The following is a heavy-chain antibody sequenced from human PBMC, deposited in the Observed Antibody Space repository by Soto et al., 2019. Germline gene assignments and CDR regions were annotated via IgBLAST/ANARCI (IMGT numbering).Heavy chain of an antibody. CDR3: ARGLGYCSSTSCGPGAFDI. CDR1: GYTFTSYY. CDR2: INPSGGST. D-gene: IGHD2-2*01. J-gene: IGHJ3*02. V-gene: IGHV1-46*01. Sequence: QVQLVQSGAEVKKPGASVKVSCKASGYTFTSYYMHWVRQAPGQGLEWMGIINPSGGSTSYAQKLQGRVTMTRDTSTSTVYMELSSLRSEDTAVYYCARGLGYCSSTSCGPGAFDIWGQGTMVTVSS.